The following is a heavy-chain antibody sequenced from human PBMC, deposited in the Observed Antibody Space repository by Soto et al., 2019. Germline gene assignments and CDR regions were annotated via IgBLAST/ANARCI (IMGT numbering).Heavy chain of an antibody. CDR1: GLTFSCCG. V-gene: IGHV3-33*01. CDR2: IWSNGRNT. Sequence: QVQLVESGGGVVQPGGSLRLSCAASGLTFSCCGMHWVRQAPGKGLEWVAVIWSNGRNTYYADSVKGRFTFSRDSSKNTLYLQMNSLRAEDTAGYHCVRERAPFDAFDIWGQGTMVTVSS. CDR3: VRERAPFDAFDI. J-gene: IGHJ3*02.